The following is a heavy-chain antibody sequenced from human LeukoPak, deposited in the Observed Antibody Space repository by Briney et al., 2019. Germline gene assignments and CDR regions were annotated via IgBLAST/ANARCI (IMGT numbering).Heavy chain of an antibody. CDR2: ISPVSSYT. CDR3: VRDVSRRIGMDV. CDR1: GFSFNSYT. J-gene: IGHJ6*02. D-gene: IGHD2/OR15-2a*01. V-gene: IGHV3-21*01. Sequence: GGSLRLSCLASGFSFNSYTMNWVREAPGKGLEWVSTISPVSSYTWYAESVKGRFTISRDNPKNSLYLQMDSLRAEDTAVYYCVRDVSRRIGMDVWGQGTTVTVS.